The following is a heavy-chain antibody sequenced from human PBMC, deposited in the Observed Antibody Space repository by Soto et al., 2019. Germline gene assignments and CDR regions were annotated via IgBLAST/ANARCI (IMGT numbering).Heavy chain of an antibody. CDR1: GFTFSSYW. V-gene: IGHV3-74*01. Sequence: GGSLRLSCAASGFTFSSYWMHWVRQAPGKGLVWVSRINSDGSSTSYADSVKGRFTISRDNAKNTLYLQMNSLRAEDTAVYYCARECSSTYCMDVWGKGTTVTVSS. D-gene: IGHD2-2*01. CDR3: ARECSSTYCMDV. J-gene: IGHJ6*03. CDR2: INSDGSST.